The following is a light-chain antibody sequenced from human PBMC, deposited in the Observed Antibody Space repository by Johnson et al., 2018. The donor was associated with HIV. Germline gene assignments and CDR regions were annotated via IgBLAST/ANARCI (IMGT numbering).Light chain of an antibody. CDR3: GTWDGSLSAYV. CDR1: SYDVRNNY. V-gene: IGLV1-51*01. J-gene: IGLJ1*01. CDR2: DNN. Sequence: QSVLTQPPSVSAAPVQKVTISCSGNSYDVRNNYVSCHQQFPGTAPKFLFYDNNKRPSGIPDRFSGSKSGMSATLGITRLQPGDEADYYCGTWDGSLSAYVFGAGTKVTVL.